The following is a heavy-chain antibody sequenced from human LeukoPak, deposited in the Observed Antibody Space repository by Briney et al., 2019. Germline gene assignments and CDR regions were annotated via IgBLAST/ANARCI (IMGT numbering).Heavy chain of an antibody. CDR3: ARGYYYDSSGYYGTFDY. D-gene: IGHD3-22*01. Sequence: AGGSLRLSCAASGFTFDDYGMSWVRQAPGKWLEWVSGINWNGGSTGYADSVKGRFTISRDNAKNSLYLQMNSLRAEDTALYYCARGYYYDSSGYYGTFDYWGQGTLVTVSS. CDR1: GFTFDDYG. J-gene: IGHJ4*02. V-gene: IGHV3-20*04. CDR2: INWNGGST.